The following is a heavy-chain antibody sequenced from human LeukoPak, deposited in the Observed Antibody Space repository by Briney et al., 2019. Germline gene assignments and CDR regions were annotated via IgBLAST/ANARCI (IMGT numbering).Heavy chain of an antibody. CDR1: GFTFSGSA. CDR3: TRRFDCSSTSCRFYYYYMDV. D-gene: IGHD2-2*01. J-gene: IGHJ6*03. V-gene: IGHV3-73*01. Sequence: GGSLRLSCAASGFTFSGSAMHWVRQASGKGLEWVGRIRSKANSYVTAYAASVKGMFTISRDDSKNTAYLQMNSLKTEDTAVYYCTRRFDCSSTSCRFYYYYMDVWGKGTTVTVSS. CDR2: IRSKANSYVT.